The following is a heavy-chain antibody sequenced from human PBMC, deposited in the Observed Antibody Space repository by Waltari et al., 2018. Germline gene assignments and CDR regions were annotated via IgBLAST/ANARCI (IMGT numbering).Heavy chain of an antibody. Sequence: QVQLQESGPGLVKPSETLSLTCAVSGYSISSGYYWGWIRQPPGKGLEWIGSIYHSGSTYYNPSLKSRVTISVDTSKNQFSLKLSSVTAADTAVYYCARSPEYSSSWYGMNAFDIWGQGTMVTVSS. D-gene: IGHD6-13*01. CDR3: ARSPEYSSSWYGMNAFDI. CDR1: GYSISSGYY. CDR2: IYHSGST. V-gene: IGHV4-38-2*01. J-gene: IGHJ3*02.